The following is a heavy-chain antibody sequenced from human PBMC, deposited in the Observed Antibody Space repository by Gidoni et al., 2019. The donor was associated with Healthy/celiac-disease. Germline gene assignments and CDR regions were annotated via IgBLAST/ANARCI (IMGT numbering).Heavy chain of an antibody. CDR2: ISSSSSTI. V-gene: IGHV3-48*01. D-gene: IGHD3-16*01. Sequence: EVQLVESGGGLVQPGGSLRLSCAASGFTFSSYSMTWVRQAPGKGLEWVSYISSSSSTIYYADSVKGRFTISRDNAKNSLYLQMNSLRAEDTAVYYCARDPINRGMLLISGAGFDIWGQGTMVTVSS. CDR3: ARDPINRGMLLISGAGFDI. CDR1: GFTFSSYS. J-gene: IGHJ3*02.